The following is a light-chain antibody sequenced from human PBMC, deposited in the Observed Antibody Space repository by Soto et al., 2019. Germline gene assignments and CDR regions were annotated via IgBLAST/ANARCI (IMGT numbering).Light chain of an antibody. CDR2: DAS. CDR1: QSVSSY. Sequence: EIVLTQSPATLSLSPGERATLSCRASQSVSSYLAWYQQKPGQAPRLLIYDASNRATGIPARFSGSGSGTNFTLTISSLEPEDFAVYYCQQRSNWPRTFGGGTQVEIQ. CDR3: QQRSNWPRT. J-gene: IGKJ4*01. V-gene: IGKV3-11*01.